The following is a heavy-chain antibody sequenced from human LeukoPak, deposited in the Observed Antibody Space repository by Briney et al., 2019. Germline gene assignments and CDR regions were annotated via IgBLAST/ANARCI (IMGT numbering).Heavy chain of an antibody. J-gene: IGHJ5*02. CDR2: INPNSGGT. V-gene: IGHV1-2*02. CDR1: GYTFTGYY. Sequence: ASVRLSCKASGYTFTGYYMHWVRHAPGQGLEWMGWINPNSGGTNYAQKFQGRVTMTRDTSITTAYMELSRLSSDDTAVYYCARGGSYNWFDPWGQGTLVTVSS. D-gene: IGHD1-26*01. CDR3: ARGGSYNWFDP.